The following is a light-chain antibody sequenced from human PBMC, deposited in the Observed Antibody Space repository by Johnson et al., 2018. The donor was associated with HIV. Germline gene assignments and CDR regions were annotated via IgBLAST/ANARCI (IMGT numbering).Light chain of an antibody. J-gene: IGLJ1*01. Sequence: QSILTQPPSVSAAPGQKVTISCSGSSSDMGNYAVSWYQQLPGTAPKLLIYENNKRPSGIPDRFSGSKSGTSATLGITGLQTGDEADYYCGTWDSSLSAGVFGTGTKVTVL. CDR1: SSDMGNYA. CDR3: GTWDSSLSAGV. V-gene: IGLV1-51*02. CDR2: ENN.